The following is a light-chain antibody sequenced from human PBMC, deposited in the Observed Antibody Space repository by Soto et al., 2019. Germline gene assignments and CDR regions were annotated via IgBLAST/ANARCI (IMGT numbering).Light chain of an antibody. J-gene: IGKJ1*01. CDR1: QSVSSN. CDR3: QQHNNWPRT. Sequence: ETVMTQSPATLSVPPGERATLSCRASQSVSSNLAWYQQKPGQAPRLLIYDASTRATGIPARFSGSGSGTEFTLTITSLQSEDFAVYYCQQHNNWPRTFGQGTKV. V-gene: IGKV3-15*01. CDR2: DAS.